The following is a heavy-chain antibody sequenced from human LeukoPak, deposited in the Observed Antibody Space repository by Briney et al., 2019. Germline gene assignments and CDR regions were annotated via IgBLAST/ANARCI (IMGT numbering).Heavy chain of an antibody. V-gene: IGHV3-74*01. CDR2: INSDGSST. CDR3: ASSTLLRPYYFDY. CDR1: GFTFSGYW. D-gene: IGHD3-3*01. Sequence: GGSLRLSCAASGFTFSGYWMHWVRQAPGKGLVWVSRINSDGSSTSYADSVKGRFTISRDNAKNTLYLQMNSLRAEDTAVYYCASSTLLRPYYFDYWGQGTLVTVSS. J-gene: IGHJ4*02.